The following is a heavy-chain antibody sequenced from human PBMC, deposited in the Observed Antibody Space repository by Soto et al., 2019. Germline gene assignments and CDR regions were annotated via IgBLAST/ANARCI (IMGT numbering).Heavy chain of an antibody. CDR3: ARLETTPRLLYFDY. CDR2: IYYSGST. Sequence: TSDTLSLTCTFSGGCISSGGYYWSWIRQHPGKGLEWIGYIYYSGSTYYNPSLKSRVTISVDTSKNQFSLKLSSVTAADTAVYYCARLETTPRLLYFDYWGQGTLVTVSS. D-gene: IGHD2-15*01. J-gene: IGHJ4*02. V-gene: IGHV4-31*03. CDR1: GGCISSGGYY.